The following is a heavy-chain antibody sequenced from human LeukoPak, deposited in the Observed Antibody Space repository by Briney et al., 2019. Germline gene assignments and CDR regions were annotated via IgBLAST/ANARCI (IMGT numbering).Heavy chain of an antibody. CDR1: GGTFSSYA. CDR2: IIPIFGTA. J-gene: IGHJ5*02. CDR3: ARIFKHYDILTGYSRGWFDP. V-gene: IGHV1-69*06. Sequence: SVKVSCKASGGTFSSYAISWVRQAPGQGLEWMGGIIPIFGTANYAQKFQGRVTITADKSTSTAYMELSSLRSEDTAVYYCARIFKHYDILTGYSRGWFDPWGQGTLVTVSS. D-gene: IGHD3-9*01.